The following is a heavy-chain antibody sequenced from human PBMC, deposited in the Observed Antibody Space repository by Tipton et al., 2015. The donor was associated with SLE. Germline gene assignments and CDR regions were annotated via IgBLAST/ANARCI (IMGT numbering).Heavy chain of an antibody. D-gene: IGHD3-10*01. CDR1: GGSMSSYY. V-gene: IGHV4-59*01. Sequence: TLSLTCTVSGGSMSSYYWSWIRQPPGKGLEWIGYIYYSGSTNYNPSLKSRVTISVDTSKNQFSLKLSSVTAADTAVYYCARETVGYYYGSGSSDYFDYWGQGTLVTVSS. J-gene: IGHJ4*02. CDR3: ARETVGYYYGSGSSDYFDY. CDR2: IYYSGST.